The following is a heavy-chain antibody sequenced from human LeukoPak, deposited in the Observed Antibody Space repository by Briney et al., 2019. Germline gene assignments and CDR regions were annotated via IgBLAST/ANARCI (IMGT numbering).Heavy chain of an antibody. J-gene: IGHJ5*02. Sequence: PSETLSLTCTVSGGSISSSNYYWGWVRQPPGTGLGWIGTIFYSGSTYYNPPLRSRVTISVDTSKNQFSLKLNSVTAADTAVYYCARLGSSWFDPWGQGTLVTVSS. CDR2: IFYSGST. CDR3: ARLGSSWFDP. D-gene: IGHD2-15*01. CDR1: GGSISSSNYY. V-gene: IGHV4-39*01.